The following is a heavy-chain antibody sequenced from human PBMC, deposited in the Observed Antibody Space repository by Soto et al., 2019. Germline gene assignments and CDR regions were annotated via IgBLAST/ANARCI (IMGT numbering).Heavy chain of an antibody. J-gene: IGHJ4*02. CDR1: GFTFSSYG. V-gene: IGHV3-33*01. Sequence: GGSLRLSCAASGFTFSSYGMHWVRQAPGKGLEWVAVIWYDGSNKYYADSVKGRFTISRDNSKNTLYLQMNSLRAEDTAVYYCARDSFVDTATPTFDYWGQGTLVTVSS. CDR2: IWYDGSNK. CDR3: ARDSFVDTATPTFDY. D-gene: IGHD5-18*01.